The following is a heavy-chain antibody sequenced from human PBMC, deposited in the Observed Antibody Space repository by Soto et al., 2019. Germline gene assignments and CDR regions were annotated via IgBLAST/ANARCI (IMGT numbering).Heavy chain of an antibody. CDR1: GFSLSTSGVG. Sequence: SGPTLVNPTQTLTLTCTFSGFSLSTSGVGVGWIRQPPGKALEWLALIYWNDDKRYSPSLKSRLTITKDTSKNQVVLTMTNMDPVDTATYYCAHRQDEFYDFWSYLDYWGQGTRVTVSS. CDR2: IYWNDDK. CDR3: AHRQDEFYDFWSYLDY. V-gene: IGHV2-5*01. J-gene: IGHJ4*02. D-gene: IGHD3-3*01.